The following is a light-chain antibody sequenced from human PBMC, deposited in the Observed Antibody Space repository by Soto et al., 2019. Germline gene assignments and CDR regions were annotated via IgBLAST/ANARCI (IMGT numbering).Light chain of an antibody. CDR3: QSYDSSNLV. V-gene: IGLV6-57*04. J-gene: IGLJ2*01. Sequence: NFMLTQPHSVSESPGKTVTISCTRSSGSIASDYVQWYQQRPGSAPTTVIYESNQRPSGVPDRFSGSIDSSSNSASLTIFGLKTEDEADYYCQSYDSSNLVFGGGTKLT. CDR2: ESN. CDR1: SGSIASDY.